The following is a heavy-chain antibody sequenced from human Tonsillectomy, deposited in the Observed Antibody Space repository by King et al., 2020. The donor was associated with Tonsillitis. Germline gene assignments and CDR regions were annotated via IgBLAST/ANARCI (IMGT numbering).Heavy chain of an antibody. Sequence: VQLVESGGGLVQPGGSLTLSCAASGFTFSGAAMHWVRQASGKGLEWVGLIRSKANSYATVYAASVNGRFTVSRDDSKKTAYLQVNSLKTEDTAVYYCTRSGDYDSGYYYGMDVWGQGTTVTVSS. CDR3: TRSGDYDSGYYYGMDV. CDR2: IRSKANSYAT. V-gene: IGHV3-73*02. CDR1: GFTFSGAA. D-gene: IGHD4-17*01. J-gene: IGHJ6*02.